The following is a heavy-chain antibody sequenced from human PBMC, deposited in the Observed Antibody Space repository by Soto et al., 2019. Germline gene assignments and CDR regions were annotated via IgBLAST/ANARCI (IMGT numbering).Heavy chain of an antibody. V-gene: IGHV4-39*01. J-gene: IGHJ4*02. D-gene: IGHD4-17*01. CDR3: ARHETPHGDYDY. CDR2: IYSSEDT. CDR1: GGSDSSNDYS. Sequence: PSETLSLTCTVSGGSDSSNDYSWGCIRQSPGKGLEWIGTIYSSEDTNYNPSLKSRVTISVDTSKNQFSLKLSSVTAADTAVYYCARHETPHGDYDYWGQGTLVTVSS.